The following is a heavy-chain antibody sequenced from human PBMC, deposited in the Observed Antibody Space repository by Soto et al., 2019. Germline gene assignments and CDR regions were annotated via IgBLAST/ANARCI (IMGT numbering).Heavy chain of an antibody. CDR2: ISAYNGNT. Sequence: QVQLVQSGAEVKKPGASVKVSCKASGYTFTSYGISCVRQAPGQGLEWMGWISAYNGNTNYAQKLQGTVTMSTETSTITAYMELRSLRSDDTAVYYCASPRIYCSSTSCYRWLDPWGQGTLVTVSS. V-gene: IGHV1-18*01. D-gene: IGHD2-2*01. J-gene: IGHJ5*02. CDR1: GYTFTSYG. CDR3: ASPRIYCSSTSCYRWLDP.